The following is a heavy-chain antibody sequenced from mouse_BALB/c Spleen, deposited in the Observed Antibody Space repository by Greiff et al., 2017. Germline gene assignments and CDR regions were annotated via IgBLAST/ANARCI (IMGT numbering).Heavy chain of an antibody. CDR3: ARDRGTYYAMDY. CDR1: GFTFSDYG. Sequence: EVQLVVSGGGLVPPGGSRKLSCAASGFTFSDYGMAWVRQAPGKGPGWVAFISNLAYSIYDADTVTGRFTISRENAKNTLYLEMSSLRSEDTAMYYCARDRGTYYAMDYWGQGTSVTVSS. V-gene: IGHV5-15*02. D-gene: IGHD3-1*01. CDR2: ISNLAYSI. J-gene: IGHJ4*01.